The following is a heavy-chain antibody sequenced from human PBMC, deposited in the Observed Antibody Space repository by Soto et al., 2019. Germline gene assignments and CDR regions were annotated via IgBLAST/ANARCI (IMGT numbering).Heavy chain of an antibody. D-gene: IGHD6-13*01. CDR2: ISGSGDKT. V-gene: IGHV3-23*01. CDR3: AKDYASTWYRYFDP. Sequence: GGSLRLSCAASGFSFSNFAMSWVRQAPGTGLEWVSSISGSGDKTYYLDSVKGRFTISRDNSKNTLYLHMNSLGAEDTAVYFCAKDYASTWYRYFDPWGQGTLVTSPQ. J-gene: IGHJ5*02. CDR1: GFSFSNFA.